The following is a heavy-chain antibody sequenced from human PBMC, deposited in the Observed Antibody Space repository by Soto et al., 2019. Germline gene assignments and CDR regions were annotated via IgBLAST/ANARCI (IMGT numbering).Heavy chain of an antibody. CDR3: ARTFQDFWSGYRVYFEY. CDR2: IYYSGST. V-gene: IGHV4-31*03. Sequence: SDTLSLTCXVSSGSISSGGYYWILISHHPWKCLEWIGYIYYSGSTYYNPSLKSRVTISVDTSKNQFSLKLSSVTAADTAVYYCARTFQDFWSGYRVYFEYWGQGTLVTVSS. CDR1: SGSISSGGYY. J-gene: IGHJ4*02. D-gene: IGHD3-3*01.